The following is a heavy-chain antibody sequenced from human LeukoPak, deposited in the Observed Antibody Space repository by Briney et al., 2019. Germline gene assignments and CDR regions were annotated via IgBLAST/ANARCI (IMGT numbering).Heavy chain of an antibody. CDR2: ISGDGGST. CDR3: AKDIERRGRWLQSHGAFDI. J-gene: IGHJ3*02. D-gene: IGHD5-24*01. Sequence: GGSLRLPCAASGFTFDDYAMHWVRQAPGKGLEWVSLISGDGGSTYYADSVKGRFTISRDNSKNSLYLQMNSLRTEDTALYYCAKDIERRGRWLQSHGAFDIWGQGTMVTVSS. CDR1: GFTFDDYA. V-gene: IGHV3-43*02.